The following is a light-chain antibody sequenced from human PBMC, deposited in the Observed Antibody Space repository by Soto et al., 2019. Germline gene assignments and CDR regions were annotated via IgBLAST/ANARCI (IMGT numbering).Light chain of an antibody. J-gene: IGLJ3*02. CDR2: RNN. CDR3: AAWDDSLSGVV. V-gene: IGLV1-47*01. Sequence: QAVVTQPPSASGTPGQRVTISCSGSSYNIGSNYVYWYQQLPGTAPKLLIYRNNQRPSGVPDRFSGSKSGTSASLAISGLRSGDEANYYCAAWDDSLSGVVFGGGTKLTVL. CDR1: SYNIGSNY.